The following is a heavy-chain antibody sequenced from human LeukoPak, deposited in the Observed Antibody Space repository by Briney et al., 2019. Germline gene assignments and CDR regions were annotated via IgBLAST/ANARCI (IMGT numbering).Heavy chain of an antibody. Sequence: GSLRLSCAASGFTFSSYWMSWVRQAPGKGLEWVANIKQDGSEKYYVDSVKGRFTISRDNAKNSLYLQMNSLRAEDTAVYYCARDFGIWSGGFDPWGQGTLVTVSS. D-gene: IGHD2-15*01. CDR3: ARDFGIWSGGFDP. J-gene: IGHJ5*02. CDR1: GFTFSSYW. V-gene: IGHV3-7*01. CDR2: IKQDGSEK.